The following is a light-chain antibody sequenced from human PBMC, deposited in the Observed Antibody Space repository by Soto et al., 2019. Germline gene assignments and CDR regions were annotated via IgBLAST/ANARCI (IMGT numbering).Light chain of an antibody. V-gene: IGLV7-43*01. CDR2: STG. J-gene: IGLJ1*01. CDR1: TGTVTSGYY. Sequence: QTVVTQEPSLTVSPGGTVTLTCAPTTGTVTSGYYPNWFQQKPGQAPRPLIYSTGDRHSWTPARFSGSRLGGKAALTLSGVQPEDEAEYYCLLYYLGDRFFGPGTKLTVL. CDR3: LLYYLGDRF.